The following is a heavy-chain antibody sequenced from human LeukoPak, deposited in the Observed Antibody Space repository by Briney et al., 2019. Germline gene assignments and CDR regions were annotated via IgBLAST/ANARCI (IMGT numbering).Heavy chain of an antibody. J-gene: IGHJ4*02. CDR3: ARCGSRWLALYYFDY. Sequence: SETLSLTCAVYGESFNRYYWSWIRQPPGKGLEWIGEINHSGSTNYNPSLKSRVTISVDTSKNQFSLKLSSVTAADTAVYYCARCGSRWLALYYFDYWGQGTLVTVSS. CDR2: INHSGST. D-gene: IGHD6-19*01. V-gene: IGHV4-34*01. CDR1: GESFNRYY.